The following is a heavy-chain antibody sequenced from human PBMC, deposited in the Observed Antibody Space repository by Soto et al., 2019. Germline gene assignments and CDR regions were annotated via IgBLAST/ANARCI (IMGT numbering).Heavy chain of an antibody. CDR1: GFTFSSYS. J-gene: IGHJ6*02. D-gene: IGHD3-22*01. CDR3: ARDTADSSGYSYYYGMDV. CDR2: ISSSSSTI. V-gene: IGHV3-48*01. Sequence: PGGSLRLSCAASGFTFSSYSMNWVRQAPGKGLEWVSYISSSSSTIYYADSVKGRFTISRDNAKNSLYLQMNSLRAEDTAVYYCARDTADSSGYSYYYGMDVWGQGTTVAVSS.